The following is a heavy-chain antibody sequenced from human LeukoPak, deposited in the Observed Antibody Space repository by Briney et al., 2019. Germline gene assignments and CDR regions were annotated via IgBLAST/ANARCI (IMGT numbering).Heavy chain of an antibody. CDR1: GGSISSYY. J-gene: IGHJ4*02. V-gene: IGHV4-39*01. Sequence: SETLSLTCTVSGGSISSYYWGWIRQPPGKGLECIGSIYYTGTTYYSPSLKSRVTMSVDTSKNQFSLKLSSVTAADTALYYCARQSNGYFDYWGQGTLVTVSS. D-gene: IGHD2-15*01. CDR2: IYYTGTT. CDR3: ARQSNGYFDY.